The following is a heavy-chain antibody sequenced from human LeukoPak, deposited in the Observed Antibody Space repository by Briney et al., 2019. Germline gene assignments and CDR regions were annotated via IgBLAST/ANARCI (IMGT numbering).Heavy chain of an antibody. Sequence: SEALSLTCAVSGYSISSGYYWGWIRQPPGKGLEWVGSIYHSGSTYYNPSLKSRVTISVDTSKNPFSLKLSSVPAADTAVYYCARHRSGPNAFDIWGQGTMVTVSS. CDR1: GYSISSGYY. CDR2: IYHSGST. CDR3: ARHRSGPNAFDI. J-gene: IGHJ3*02. D-gene: IGHD3-3*01. V-gene: IGHV4-38-2*01.